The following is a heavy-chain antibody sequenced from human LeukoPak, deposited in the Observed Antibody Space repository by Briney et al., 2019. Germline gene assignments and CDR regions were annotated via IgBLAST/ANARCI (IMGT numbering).Heavy chain of an antibody. V-gene: IGHV3-21*01. Sequence: GGSLRLSCVGSGFTFSSYWMHWVRQAPGKGLEWVSSISSSSSYIYYADSVKGRFTISRDNAKNSLYLQMNSLRAEDTAVYYCARSPDEVDGVYYYGMDVWGQGTTVTVSS. CDR1: GFTFSSYW. CDR2: ISSSSSYI. J-gene: IGHJ6*02. D-gene: IGHD3-16*01. CDR3: ARSPDEVDGVYYYGMDV.